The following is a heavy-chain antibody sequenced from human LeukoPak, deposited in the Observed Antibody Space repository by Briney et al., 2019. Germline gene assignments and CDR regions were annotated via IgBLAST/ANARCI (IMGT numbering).Heavy chain of an antibody. Sequence: GGSLRLSCAASGFTFSSFEMNWVRQAPGKGLEWVSYISSSSSTIYYADSVKGRFTISRDNAKNSLYLQMNSLGAEDTAVYYCARDFDYWGQGTLVTVSS. CDR1: GFTFSSFE. CDR2: ISSSSSTI. J-gene: IGHJ4*02. V-gene: IGHV3-48*03. CDR3: ARDFDY.